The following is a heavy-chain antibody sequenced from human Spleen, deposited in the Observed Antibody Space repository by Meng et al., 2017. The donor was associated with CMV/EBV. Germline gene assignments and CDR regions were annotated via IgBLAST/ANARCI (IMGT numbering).Heavy chain of an antibody. D-gene: IGHD6-19*01. J-gene: IGHJ4*02. CDR2: IKSKTDGGTT. Sequence: SWAASGVTFSHAWMSWVRQAPGKGLEWVGRIKSKTDGGTTDYAAPVKGRFTISRDDSKNTLYLQMNSLKTEDTAVYYCTTDGNSGPDYWGQGTLVTVSS. CDR1: GVTFSHAW. V-gene: IGHV3-15*01. CDR3: TTDGNSGPDY.